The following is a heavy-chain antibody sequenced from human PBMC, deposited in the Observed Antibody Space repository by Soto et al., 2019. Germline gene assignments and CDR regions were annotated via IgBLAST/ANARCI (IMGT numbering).Heavy chain of an antibody. Sequence: SETLSLTCTVSGGSISSSSYYWGWIRQPPGKGLEWIGSIYYSGSTYYNPSLKSRVTISVDTSKNQFSLKLSSVTAADTAVYYCARHTGDSGYDPFDYWGQGTLVTVSS. CDR2: IYYSGST. D-gene: IGHD5-12*01. CDR1: GGSISSSSYY. CDR3: ARHTGDSGYDPFDY. V-gene: IGHV4-39*01. J-gene: IGHJ4*02.